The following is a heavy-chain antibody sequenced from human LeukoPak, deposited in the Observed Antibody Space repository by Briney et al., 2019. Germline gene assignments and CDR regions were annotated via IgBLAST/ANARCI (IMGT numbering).Heavy chain of an antibody. D-gene: IGHD3-10*01. Sequence: TGGSLRLSCAASGFTFSGYAMSWVRQAPGKGLEWVSVIYSGGSTYYADSVKGRFTISRDNSKNTLYLQMNSLRAEDTAVYYCARDPSEVRHGVYWGQGTLVTVSS. CDR3: ARDPSEVRHGVY. CDR2: IYSGGST. V-gene: IGHV3-66*01. J-gene: IGHJ4*02. CDR1: GFTFSGYA.